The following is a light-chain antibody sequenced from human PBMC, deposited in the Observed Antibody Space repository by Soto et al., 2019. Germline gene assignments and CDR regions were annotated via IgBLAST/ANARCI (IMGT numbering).Light chain of an antibody. Sequence: VIWMTHSPSVLSASTGDRVTISCRMSQGISSYLAWYQQHTGKAPELLIYAASTLHSGVPSRFSGSEYGTDFALTLSCLKSEDFATYYCQQYYSFTSTFCPGTTVHIK. CDR3: QQYYSFTST. CDR1: QGISSY. J-gene: IGKJ3*01. V-gene: IGKV1D-8*01. CDR2: AAS.